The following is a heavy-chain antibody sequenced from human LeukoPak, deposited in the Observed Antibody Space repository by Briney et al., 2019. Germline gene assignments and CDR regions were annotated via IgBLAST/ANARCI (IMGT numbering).Heavy chain of an antibody. CDR3: ARNGDYLIDY. Sequence: AGGSLRLSCAASGFTFSSYSMNWVRQAPGKGLEWVSYISSSSSTIYYADSVKGRFTISRDNAKNSLYLQMNSLRAEDTAVYYCARNGDYLIDYWGQGTLVTVSS. CDR2: ISSSSSTI. V-gene: IGHV3-48*01. J-gene: IGHJ4*02. D-gene: IGHD4-17*01. CDR1: GFTFSSYS.